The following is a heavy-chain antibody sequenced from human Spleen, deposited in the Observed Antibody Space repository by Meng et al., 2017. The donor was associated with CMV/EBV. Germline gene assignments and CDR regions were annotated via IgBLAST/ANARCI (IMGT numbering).Heavy chain of an antibody. D-gene: IGHD3-3*01. CDR1: GFTFSSYE. CDR3: AREVKIFGVVD. V-gene: IGHV3-30*04. CDR2: ISYDGSNK. J-gene: IGHJ4*02. Sequence: GESLKISCAASGFTFSSYEMNWVRQAPGKGLDWVAVISYDGSNKYYADSVKGRFTIARDNSKNTLYLQMNSLRTEDTAFYYCAREVKIFGVVDWGQGTLVTVSS.